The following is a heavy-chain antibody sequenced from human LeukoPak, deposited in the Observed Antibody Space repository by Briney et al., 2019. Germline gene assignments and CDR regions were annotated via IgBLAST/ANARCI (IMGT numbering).Heavy chain of an antibody. CDR3: TRGGIVATIGCGMDV. D-gene: IGHD5-12*01. Sequence: GGSLRLSCTGSEFTFRDHALSWVRQAPGKGLEWVGLIRNEAFRGTTEYAASVEGRFSISRDNSKSIAYLQMNSLQTEDTAVYYCTRGGIVATIGCGMDVWGQGTTVTVSS. J-gene: IGHJ6*02. V-gene: IGHV3-49*04. CDR1: EFTFRDHA. CDR2: IRNEAFRGTT.